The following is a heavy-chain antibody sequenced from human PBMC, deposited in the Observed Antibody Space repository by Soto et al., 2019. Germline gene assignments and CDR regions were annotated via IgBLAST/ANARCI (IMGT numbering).Heavy chain of an antibody. CDR1: GYTFTGYY. V-gene: IGHV1-2*02. Sequence: VSVKVSCKASGYTFTGYYMHWVRQAPGQGLEWMGWINPNSGGTNYAQKFQGRVTMTRDTSISTAYMELSRLRSDDTAVYYCARGLQLTNWNDYYYYGMDVWGQGTTVTVSS. D-gene: IGHD1-1*01. CDR3: ARGLQLTNWNDYYYYGMDV. J-gene: IGHJ6*02. CDR2: INPNSGGT.